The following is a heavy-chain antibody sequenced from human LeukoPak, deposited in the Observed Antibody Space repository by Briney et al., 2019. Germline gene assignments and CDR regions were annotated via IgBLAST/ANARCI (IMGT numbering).Heavy chain of an antibody. CDR3: AKYNYYGSGSYYNDFDS. CDR1: GFTFSTYA. CDR2: ISRCGDRT. Sequence: GGSLRLSCAASGFTFSTYAMSWGRQAPGKGLEWVSSISRCGDRTYYADSVKGRFTISRDNSKNTLYLQMNSLRAEDTAIYYCAKYNYYGSGSYYNDFDSWGQGTLVTVSS. J-gene: IGHJ4*02. D-gene: IGHD3-10*01. V-gene: IGHV3-23*01.